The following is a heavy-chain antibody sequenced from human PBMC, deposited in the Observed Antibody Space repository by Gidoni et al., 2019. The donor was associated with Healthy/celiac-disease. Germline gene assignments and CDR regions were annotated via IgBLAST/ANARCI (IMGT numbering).Heavy chain of an antibody. V-gene: IGHV4-31*02. CDR3: ASSLRSFDY. D-gene: IGHD4-17*01. J-gene: IGHJ4*02. Sequence: TYYNPSLKSRVTISVDTSKNQFSLKLSSVTAADTAVYYCASSLRSFDYWGQGTLVTVSS. CDR2: T.